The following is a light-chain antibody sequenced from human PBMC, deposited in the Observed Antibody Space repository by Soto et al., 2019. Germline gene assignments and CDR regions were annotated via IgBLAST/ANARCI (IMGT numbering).Light chain of an antibody. J-gene: IGLJ2*01. Sequence: QSALTQPASVSGSPGQSITISCTGTSSDVGGYNYVSWYQQHPGKAPKLMIYDVSNRPSGVSNRFSGSKAGNTASLTISGRQAEDEADYFCSSYTSSRTLEFGGGTQLTVL. CDR3: SSYTSSRTLE. V-gene: IGLV2-14*01. CDR2: DVS. CDR1: SSDVGGYNY.